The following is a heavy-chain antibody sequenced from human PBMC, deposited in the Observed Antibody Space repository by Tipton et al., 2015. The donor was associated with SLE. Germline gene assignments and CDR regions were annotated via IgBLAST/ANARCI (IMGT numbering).Heavy chain of an antibody. J-gene: IGHJ4*02. Sequence: SLRLSCAASGFTFSSYAMHWVRQAPGKGLEWVAVISYDGSNEYYADSVKGRFTISRDNSKNTLYLQMNSLRAEDTAVYYCAKTGAFGVVGIWDYWGQGTLVTVSS. CDR3: AKTGAFGVVGIWDY. V-gene: IGHV3-30*04. CDR2: ISYDGSNE. D-gene: IGHD3-3*01. CDR1: GFTFSSYA.